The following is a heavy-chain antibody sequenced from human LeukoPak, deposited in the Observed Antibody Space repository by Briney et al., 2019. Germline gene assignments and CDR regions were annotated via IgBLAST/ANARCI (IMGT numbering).Heavy chain of an antibody. J-gene: IGHJ4*02. CDR2: IYYSGRT. CDR3: ARYVLSVAGTSL. CDR1: GGSISSSSYY. D-gene: IGHD6-19*01. Sequence: PETLSLTCTVSGGSISSSSYYWGWIRQPPGQGLEWIGIIYYSGRTYYNPSLKSRVTISVDTSKNQFSLKLSSVTAADTAVYYCARYVLSVAGTSLWGQGALVTVSS. V-gene: IGHV4-39*01.